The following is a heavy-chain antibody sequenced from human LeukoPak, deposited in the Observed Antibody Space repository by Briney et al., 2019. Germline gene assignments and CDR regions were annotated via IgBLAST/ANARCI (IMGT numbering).Heavy chain of an antibody. CDR2: INPNSGGT. Sequence: ASVKVSCKASGYTFTGYYMHWVRQAPGQGLEWMGWINPNSGGTYFAQKFQGRVTMTRDTSISTAYMELSRLTSDDTAVYHCARAHCSNGSCLSDLYYMDAWGKGTTVTVSS. V-gene: IGHV1-2*02. J-gene: IGHJ6*04. CDR3: ARAHCSNGSCLSDLYYMDA. D-gene: IGHD2-15*01. CDR1: GYTFTGYY.